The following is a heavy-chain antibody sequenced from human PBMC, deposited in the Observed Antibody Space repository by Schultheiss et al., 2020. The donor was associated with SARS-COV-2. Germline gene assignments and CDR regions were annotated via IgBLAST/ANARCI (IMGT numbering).Heavy chain of an antibody. CDR2: IFYSGST. CDR3: ARGFVPYYYYYMDV. V-gene: IGHV4-59*12. Sequence: SETLSLTCTVSGGSIRSYYWSWIRQPPGKDLEWVGYIFYSGSTNYNPSLKSRVTISVDTSKNQFSLKLSSVTAADTAVYYCARGFVPYYYYYMDVWGKGTTVTVSS. J-gene: IGHJ6*03. CDR1: GGSIRSYY. D-gene: IGHD6-6*01.